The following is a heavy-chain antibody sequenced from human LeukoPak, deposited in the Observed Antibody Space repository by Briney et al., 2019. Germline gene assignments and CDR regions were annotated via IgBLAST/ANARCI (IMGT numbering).Heavy chain of an antibody. CDR3: ARVGISWPHYYFDY. V-gene: IGHV4-38-2*01. CDR2: MFYSGGT. Sequence: GSLRLSCAASGFTFSSYAMSWVRQAPGKGLDWIGNMFYSGGTYYNPSLKSRVTIFVDTSTNQFSLKLTSVIAADTAVYYCARVGISWPHYYFDYWGQGTLVTVSS. J-gene: IGHJ4*02. CDR1: GFTFSSYA. D-gene: IGHD6-13*01.